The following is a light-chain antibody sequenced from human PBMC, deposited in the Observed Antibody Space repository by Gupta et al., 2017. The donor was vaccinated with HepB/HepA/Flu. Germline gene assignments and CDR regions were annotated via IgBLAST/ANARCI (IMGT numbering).Light chain of an antibody. CDR1: QGINSG. CDR2: TAS. Sequence: DIQMTQSPSSVSASVGDRVTVTCRASQGINSGVAWYQQKPGKAPKVLIYTASKVQSGVPPRFSGSGSGTDFTLTISSLQPEDFATYYCQQTDSFPITFGGGTMVEIK. V-gene: IGKV1-12*01. CDR3: QQTDSFPIT. J-gene: IGKJ4*01.